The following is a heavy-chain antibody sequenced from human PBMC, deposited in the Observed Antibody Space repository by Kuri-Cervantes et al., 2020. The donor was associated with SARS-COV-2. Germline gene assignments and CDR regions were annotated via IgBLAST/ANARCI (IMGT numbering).Heavy chain of an antibody. V-gene: IGHV4-34*01. J-gene: IGHJ4*02. CDR3: EKQEVLRGYSYPLDY. CDR1: GGFFSGYY. CDR2: INHSGST. Sequence: SETLSPTCAVYGGFFSGYYWSWIRQPPGKGLGWIGEINHSGSTNYNPSLKSRVTISVDTSKNQFSLKLSSVTAADTAVYDCEKQEVLRGYSYPLDYWGQGTLVTVSS. D-gene: IGHD5-18*01.